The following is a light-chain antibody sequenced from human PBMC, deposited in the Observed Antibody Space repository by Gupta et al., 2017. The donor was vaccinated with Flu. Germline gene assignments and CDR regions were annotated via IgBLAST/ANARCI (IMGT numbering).Light chain of an antibody. CDR1: QGIRSY. V-gene: IGKV1-9*01. J-gene: IGKJ3*01. CDR3: EQSETYPFT. Sequence: PAFMSASVGDRVTISCRASQGIRSYLAWYQQKPGKAPKLLIYAASTLEGGVPARFSGSGSGTEFTLTTGSLQPEDFATYYCEQSETYPFTFGRGTEVHVK. CDR2: AAS.